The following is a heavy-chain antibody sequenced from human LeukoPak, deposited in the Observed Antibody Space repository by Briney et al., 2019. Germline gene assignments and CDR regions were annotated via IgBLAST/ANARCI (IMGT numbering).Heavy chain of an antibody. D-gene: IGHD3-10*01. CDR3: AGGSTLDRGLVYY. Sequence: GGSLRLSCAVSGFTFSSYWMHWVRQAPGKGLVWLSRISGDESSTSHADSVKGRFTISRDNAKNTLFLQMNSLRAEDTAVYYCAGGSTLDRGLVYYWGQGALVTVSS. CDR2: ISGDESST. CDR1: GFTFSSYW. V-gene: IGHV3-74*01. J-gene: IGHJ4*02.